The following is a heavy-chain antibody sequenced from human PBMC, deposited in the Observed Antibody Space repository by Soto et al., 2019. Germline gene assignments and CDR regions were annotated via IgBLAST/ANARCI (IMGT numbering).Heavy chain of an antibody. V-gene: IGHV3-33*01. J-gene: IGHJ6*03. CDR1: GFTFSSYG. Sequence: QVQLVESGGGVVQPGRSLRLSCAASGFTFSSYGMHWVRQAPGKGLEWVAVIWYDGSNKYYADSVKGRFTISRDNSKNTLYLQMNSLRAEDTAVYYCARDGWEVPAAMLDYYYYMDVWGKGTTVTVSS. D-gene: IGHD2-2*01. CDR2: IWYDGSNK. CDR3: ARDGWEVPAAMLDYYYYMDV.